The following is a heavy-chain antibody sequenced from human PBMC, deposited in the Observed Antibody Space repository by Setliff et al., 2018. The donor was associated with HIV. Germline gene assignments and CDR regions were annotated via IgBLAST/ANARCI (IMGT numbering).Heavy chain of an antibody. CDR3: AKHECSGGCYYYMDV. J-gene: IGHJ6*03. V-gene: IGHV3-23*01. CDR2: ISGSGRGT. CDR1: GFMFSNYA. Sequence: GESLKISCAVSGFMFSNYAMNWVRQAPGKGLEWVSAISGSGRGTYYADSVKGRFTISRDNSKNTLYLQVNSLRTEDTAVYYCAKHECSGGCYYYMDVWGKGIMVTVSS. D-gene: IGHD2-15*01.